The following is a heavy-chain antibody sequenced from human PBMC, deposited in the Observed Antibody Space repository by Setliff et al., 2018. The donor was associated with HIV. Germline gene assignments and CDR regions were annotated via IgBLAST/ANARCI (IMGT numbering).Heavy chain of an antibody. CDR3: ARGYYLQRYCSGGSCYAPLGY. J-gene: IGHJ4*02. Sequence: VSCKASGYTFTSYDINWVRQATGQGLEWMGWMNPNSGNTGYAQKFQGRVTMTRNTSISTAYMELSSLRSEDTAVYYCARGYYLQRYCSGGSCYAPLGYWGQGTLVTVSS. CDR1: GYTFTSYD. V-gene: IGHV1-8*02. CDR2: MNPNSGNT. D-gene: IGHD2-15*01.